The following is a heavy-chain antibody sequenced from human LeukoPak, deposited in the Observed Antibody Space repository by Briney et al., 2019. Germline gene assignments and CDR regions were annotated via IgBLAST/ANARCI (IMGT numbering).Heavy chain of an antibody. Sequence: ASVKVSCKASGYTFTGYYMHWVRQAPGQGLEWMGWINPNSGGTNYAQKFQGRVTMTRDTSISTAYMELSRLRSDDTAVYYCAREERGYSYGYTGLHYWGQGTLVTVSS. CDR2: INPNSGGT. CDR1: GYTFTGYY. V-gene: IGHV1-2*02. J-gene: IGHJ4*02. D-gene: IGHD5-18*01. CDR3: AREERGYSYGYTGLHY.